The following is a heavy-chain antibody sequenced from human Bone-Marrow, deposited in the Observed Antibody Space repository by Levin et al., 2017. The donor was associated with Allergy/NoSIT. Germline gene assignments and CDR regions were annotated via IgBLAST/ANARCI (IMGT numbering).Heavy chain of an antibody. Sequence: RASVKVSCKTSGYTFTNSGISWVRQAPGQGLEWVGWINTVNGDTHYVKKFQGRVTLTVDTSTNTVFMEARGRKADDAAVYYCAGDNYHDYRPFDYWGQGTLVTVSS. CDR2: INTVNGDT. CDR1: GYTFTNSG. CDR3: AGDNYHDYRPFDY. J-gene: IGHJ4*02. V-gene: IGHV1-18*01. D-gene: IGHD4-17*01.